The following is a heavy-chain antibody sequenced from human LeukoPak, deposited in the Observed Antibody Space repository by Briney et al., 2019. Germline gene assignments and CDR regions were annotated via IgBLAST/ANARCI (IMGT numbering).Heavy chain of an antibody. V-gene: IGHV3-7*05. D-gene: IGHD1-26*01. CDR1: AFTFRTYW. CDR2: IKPDGSEK. CDR3: TRDASGDTNSGPRMDV. Sequence: GGCLSLSCAASAFTFRTYWMSWVRQAPGKGLEWVAMIKPDGSEKYYVDSVKGLFTISRDNAKNSLYLQMSSLRAEDTAAYYCTRDASGDTNSGPRMDVWGQGTTVTVSS. J-gene: IGHJ6*02.